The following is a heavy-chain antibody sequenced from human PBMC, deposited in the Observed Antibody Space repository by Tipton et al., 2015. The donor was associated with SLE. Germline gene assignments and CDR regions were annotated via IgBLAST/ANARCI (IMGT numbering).Heavy chain of an antibody. CDR1: GGSISSGGYS. D-gene: IGHD2-21*02. V-gene: IGHV4-30-2*01. CDR3: ARQSGIVVVTAIPHWFDP. CDR2: IYHSGST. Sequence: TLSLTCAVSGGSISSGGYSWSWIRQPPGKGLEWIGYIYHSGSTYYNPSLKSRVTISVDRSKNQFSLKLNSVTAADTAVYYCARQSGIVVVTAIPHWFDPWGQGTLVTVSS. J-gene: IGHJ5*02.